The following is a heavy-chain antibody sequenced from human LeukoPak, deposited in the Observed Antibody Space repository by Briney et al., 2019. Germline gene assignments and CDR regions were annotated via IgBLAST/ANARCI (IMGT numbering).Heavy chain of an antibody. J-gene: IGHJ4*02. CDR1: GGSFSGYC. V-gene: IGHV4-34*01. CDR3: ARHVLGYCSGGSCVGPPGMGETIDY. D-gene: IGHD2-15*01. Sequence: SETLSLTCAVYGGSFSGYCWSWIRQPPGKGLEWIGSIYYSGSTYYNPSLKSRVTISVDTSKNQFSLKLSSVTAADTAVYYCARHVLGYCSGGSCVGPPGMGETIDYWGQGTLVTVSS. CDR2: IYYSGST.